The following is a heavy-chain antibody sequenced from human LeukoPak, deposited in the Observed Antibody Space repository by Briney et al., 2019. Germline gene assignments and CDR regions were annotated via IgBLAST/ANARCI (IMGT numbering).Heavy chain of an antibody. J-gene: IGHJ6*02. Sequence: PGGSLRLSCAASGFTVSSNYMSWARQAPGKGLEWVSVIYSGGSTYYADSVKGRFTISRDNSKNTLYLQMNSLRAEDTAVYYCALSSTGITIFGVVIRNYYYYGMDVWGQGTTVTVSS. CDR3: ALSSTGITIFGVVIRNYYYYGMDV. D-gene: IGHD3-3*01. CDR1: GFTVSSNY. CDR2: IYSGGST. V-gene: IGHV3-53*01.